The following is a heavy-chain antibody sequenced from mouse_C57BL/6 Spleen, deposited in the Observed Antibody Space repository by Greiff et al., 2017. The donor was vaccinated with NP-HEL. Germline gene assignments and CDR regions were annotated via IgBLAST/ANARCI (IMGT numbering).Heavy chain of an antibody. CDR2: IYPGSGNT. Sequence: VQLQQSGAELVRPGASVKLSCKASGYTFTDYYINWVKQRPGQGLEWIARIYPGSGNTYYNEKVKGKATLTAEKSSRTAYMQLSSLTAEDFAVYFCAIWGAYYSNYGSWFAYWGQGTLVTVSA. J-gene: IGHJ3*01. CDR3: AIWGAYYSNYGSWFAY. CDR1: GYTFTDYY. V-gene: IGHV1-76*01. D-gene: IGHD2-5*01.